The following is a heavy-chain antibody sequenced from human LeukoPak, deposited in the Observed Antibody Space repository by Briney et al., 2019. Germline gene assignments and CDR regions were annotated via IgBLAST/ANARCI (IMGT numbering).Heavy chain of an antibody. D-gene: IGHD5-12*01. J-gene: IGHJ4*02. CDR2: IYSDDNT. CDR1: GFNGRWKY. Sequence: GSLRISCVNSGFNGRWKYIILVRQPPGKGVERVSVIYSDDNTYYADSAKGRFTISRDSSKNTLYLQMNSLRVEDTAVYYCARVQRGYNDYNYWYWGQGTLVTVSS. CDR3: ARVQRGYNDYNYWY. V-gene: IGHV3-53*01.